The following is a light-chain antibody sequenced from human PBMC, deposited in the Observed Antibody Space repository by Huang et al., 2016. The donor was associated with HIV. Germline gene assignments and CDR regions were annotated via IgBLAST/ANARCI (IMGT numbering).Light chain of an antibody. V-gene: IGKV3-11*01. CDR2: AAS. J-gene: IGKJ4*01. CDR3: QQRSNWLT. Sequence: EIVLTQSPATLSLSPGERATLSCRASQSVSSYLAWYQLKPGQAPRPLIYAASNRATGIPARFSGSGSGTDFTLTISSLAPEDFAFYYCQQRSNWLTFGGGTKVEIK. CDR1: QSVSSY.